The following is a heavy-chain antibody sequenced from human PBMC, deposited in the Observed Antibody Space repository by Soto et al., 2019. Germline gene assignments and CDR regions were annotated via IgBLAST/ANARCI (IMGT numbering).Heavy chain of an antibody. V-gene: IGHV4-4*02. Sequence: QVQLQESGPGLVRPSGTVSLTCAVSGVSISSDNWWSWVRQPPGKALEWIGEIHHSGSTNYNPSLKSRVTMSVVPSMDLFSLTLNSVTAADTAFYYCARDQGSHPGDWGQGTLVSVSS. CDR3: ARDQGSHPGD. CDR2: IHHSGST. CDR1: GVSISSDNW. D-gene: IGHD6-13*01. J-gene: IGHJ4*02.